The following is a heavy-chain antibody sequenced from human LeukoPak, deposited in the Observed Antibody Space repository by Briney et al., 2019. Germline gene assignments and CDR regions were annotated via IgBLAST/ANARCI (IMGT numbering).Heavy chain of an antibody. CDR3: AREIPPPGWYIDY. D-gene: IGHD6-19*01. CDR2: MYYGGST. V-gene: IGHV4-59*02. J-gene: IGHJ4*02. Sequence: SETLSLTCTVSGDSVSSYYWSWIRQPPGKGLEWIAYMYYGGSTNYNPPLKSRVTISIDTSKNQFSLKLSSVTAADTAVYYCAREIPPPGWYIDYWGQGTLVTVSS. CDR1: GDSVSSYY.